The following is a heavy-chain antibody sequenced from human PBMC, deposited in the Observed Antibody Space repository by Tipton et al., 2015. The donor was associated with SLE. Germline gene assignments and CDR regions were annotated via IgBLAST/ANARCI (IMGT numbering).Heavy chain of an antibody. CDR3: TRSLYNTNWFWFDP. J-gene: IGHJ5*02. CDR1: GGSISESFLY. CDR2: IHYTGST. Sequence: TLSLTCTVSGGSISESFLYRGWIRQPPGKGLEWIGSIHYTGSTYYNPSLKSRATISLGTSTNQFSLRLSSVTAADTAVYFCTRSLYNTNWFWFDPWGQGTLVIVSS. D-gene: IGHD6-13*01. V-gene: IGHV4-39*07.